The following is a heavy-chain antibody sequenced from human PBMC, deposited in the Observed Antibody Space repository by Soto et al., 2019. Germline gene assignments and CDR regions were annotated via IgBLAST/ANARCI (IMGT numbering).Heavy chain of an antibody. D-gene: IGHD3-22*01. V-gene: IGHV4-34*01. J-gene: IGHJ3*02. CDR1: GGSFSGYY. Sequence: SETLSLTCAVYGGSFSGYYWSWIRQPPGKGLEWIGEINHSGSTNYNPSLKSRVTISVDTSKNQFSLKLSSVTAADTAVYYCARVKGDDSSGYYYGDAFDIWGQGTIVTVSS. CDR3: ARVKGDDSSGYYYGDAFDI. CDR2: INHSGST.